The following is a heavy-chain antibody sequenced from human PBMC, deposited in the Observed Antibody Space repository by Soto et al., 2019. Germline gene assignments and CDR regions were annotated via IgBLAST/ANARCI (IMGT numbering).Heavy chain of an antibody. D-gene: IGHD2-15*01. CDR3: ARGRTPNDY. J-gene: IGHJ4*02. CDR2: ISAYNGNT. CDR1: GYTFTNCG. V-gene: IGHV1-18*01. Sequence: QVQLVQSGAEVKKPGASVKVSCKASGYTFTNCGITWVRQAPGQGLEWMGWISAYNGNTNHAQHFQGRVTMTTDTSTSTSYIELRSLRPNDTALYYCARGRTPNDYWGQGTLVTVSS.